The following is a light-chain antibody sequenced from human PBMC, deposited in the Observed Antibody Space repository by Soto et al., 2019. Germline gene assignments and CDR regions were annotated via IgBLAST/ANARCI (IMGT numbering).Light chain of an antibody. CDR3: SSYTNKDTLL. V-gene: IGLV2-14*03. Sequence: QSALTQPASVSGSPGQSITISCTGTSSDVGGNDHVSWYQQHPGKAPKLIIYDVTVRPSGISPRFSGSKSDTTASLAVSGLQPEDEADYYCSSYTNKDTLLFGGGTKLTVL. J-gene: IGLJ3*02. CDR1: SSDVGGNDH. CDR2: DVT.